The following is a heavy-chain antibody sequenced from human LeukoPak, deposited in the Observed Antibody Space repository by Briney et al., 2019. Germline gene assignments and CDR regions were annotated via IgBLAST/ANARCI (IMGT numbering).Heavy chain of an antibody. CDR3: ARVIYAYGFNDY. Sequence: ASVKVSCKASGYAFTDYYIHWVRQAPGQGFEWMGRINPNTGGTNYAQKFQGRVTMTRDTSISTAYMELSRLRSDDTAVYYCARVIYAYGFNDYWGQGTLVTVSS. J-gene: IGHJ4*02. CDR2: INPNTGGT. D-gene: IGHD3-10*01. V-gene: IGHV1-2*02. CDR1: GYAFTDYY.